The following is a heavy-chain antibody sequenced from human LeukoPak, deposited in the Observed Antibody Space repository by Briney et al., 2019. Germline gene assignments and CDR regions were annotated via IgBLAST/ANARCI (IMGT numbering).Heavy chain of an antibody. V-gene: IGHV3-11*04. CDR2: ISSSGSTI. D-gene: IGHD3-3*01. CDR1: GFTFSDYY. CDR3: ARDYDFWSGYYEDSYYYYYMDV. J-gene: IGHJ6*03. Sequence: GGSLRLSCAASGFTFSDYYMSWIRQAPGKGLEWVSYISSSGSTIYYADSVKGRFTISRDNAKNSLYLQMNSLRAEDTAVYYCARDYDFWSGYYEDSYYYYYMDVWGKGTTVTVSS.